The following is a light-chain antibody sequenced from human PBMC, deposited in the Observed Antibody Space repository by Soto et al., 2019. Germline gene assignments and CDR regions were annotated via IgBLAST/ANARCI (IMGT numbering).Light chain of an antibody. V-gene: IGLV2-14*01. CDR2: EVT. CDR3: SSYTTTNTDV. CDR1: SSDVGGYNY. J-gene: IGLJ1*01. Sequence: QSALTQPASVSGSPGQSITISCTGTSSDVGGYNYVSWYQQHPGKAPKLIIYEVTHRPSGVSNRFSGSKSGNTASLTISGLQAEDEADYYCSSYTTTNTDVFGTGTKLTVL.